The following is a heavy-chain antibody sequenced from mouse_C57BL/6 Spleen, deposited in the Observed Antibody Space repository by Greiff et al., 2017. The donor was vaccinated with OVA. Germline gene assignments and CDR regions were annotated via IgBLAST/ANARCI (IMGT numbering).Heavy chain of an antibody. J-gene: IGHJ3*01. Sequence: EVHLVESGGGLVKPGGSLKLSCAASGFTFSSYAMSWVRQTPEKRLEWVATISDGGSYTSYPDNVKGRFTITRDNAKNNLYLQMSHLKSEDTAMYYCARDWGGRFAYWGQGTLVTVSA. CDR2: ISDGGSYT. V-gene: IGHV5-4*01. CDR1: GFTFSSYA. CDR3: ARDWGGRFAY.